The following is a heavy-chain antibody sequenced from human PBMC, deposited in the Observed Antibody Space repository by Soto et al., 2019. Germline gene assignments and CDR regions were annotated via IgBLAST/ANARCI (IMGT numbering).Heavy chain of an antibody. D-gene: IGHD2-2*01. Sequence: PGESLKICCKGSGYSFTSYWISCVRQMPGKGLEWMGRIDPSDSCTNYSPSFQGHVTISADKSISTAYLQWSSLKASDTAMYYCASVGLSSTSSHYYGMEVWGQGTTVTVSS. V-gene: IGHV5-10-1*01. CDR3: ASVGLSSTSSHYYGMEV. CDR1: GYSFTSYW. CDR2: IDPSDSCT. J-gene: IGHJ6*02.